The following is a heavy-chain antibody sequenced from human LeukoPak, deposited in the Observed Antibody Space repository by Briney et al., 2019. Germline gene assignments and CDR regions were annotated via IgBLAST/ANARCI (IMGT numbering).Heavy chain of an antibody. Sequence: GSLRLSCAASGFTFSSYGMHWVRQAPGKVLEWVAFIRYDGSNKYYADSVKGRFTISRDNSKNTLYLQMNSLRAEDTAVYYCAKDARPVSYNWFDPWGQGTLVTVSS. D-gene: IGHD6-6*01. J-gene: IGHJ5*02. V-gene: IGHV3-30*02. CDR2: IRYDGSNK. CDR3: AKDARPVSYNWFDP. CDR1: GFTFSSYG.